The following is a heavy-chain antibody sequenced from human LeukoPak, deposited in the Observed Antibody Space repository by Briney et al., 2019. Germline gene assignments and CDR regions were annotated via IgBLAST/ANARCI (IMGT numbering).Heavy chain of an antibody. CDR3: TTDSLLEWSQDFDY. CDR1: GFTFSNAW. Sequence: GGSLRLSCAASGFTFSNAWMSWVRQAPGKGLEWVGRIKSKTDGGTTDYAAPVKGRFTISRDDSENTLYLQMNSLKTEDTAVYYCTTDSLLEWSQDFDYWGQGTLVTVSS. J-gene: IGHJ4*02. CDR2: IKSKTDGGTT. D-gene: IGHD3-3*01. V-gene: IGHV3-15*01.